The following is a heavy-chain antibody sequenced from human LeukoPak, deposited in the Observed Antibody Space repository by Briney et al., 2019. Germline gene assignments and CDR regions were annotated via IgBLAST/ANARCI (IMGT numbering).Heavy chain of an antibody. V-gene: IGHV4-59*01. Sequence: SETLSLTCTVSGGSISSYYWSWIRQPPGKGLEWIGYIYYSGSTNYNPSLKSRVTISVDTSKNQFSLKLSSVTAADTAVYYCARVSNYYGSGYYYGMDVWGQGTTVTVSS. CDR1: GGSISSYY. CDR2: IYYSGST. D-gene: IGHD3-10*01. CDR3: ARVSNYYGSGYYYGMDV. J-gene: IGHJ6*02.